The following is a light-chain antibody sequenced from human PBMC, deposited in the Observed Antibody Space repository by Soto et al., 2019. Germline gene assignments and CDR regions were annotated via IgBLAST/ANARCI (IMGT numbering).Light chain of an antibody. CDR2: DAS. CDR3: QQTYSIPIA. V-gene: IGKV1-39*01. Sequence: DIQMTPSPSSLSASVGDRVTITCRASQSISRFLNWYQQKPEKAPKLLIYDASSLQSGVPSRFSGSGFGTDFTLTISSLQPEDFATYYCQQTYSIPIAFGQGTRLEIK. J-gene: IGKJ5*01. CDR1: QSISRF.